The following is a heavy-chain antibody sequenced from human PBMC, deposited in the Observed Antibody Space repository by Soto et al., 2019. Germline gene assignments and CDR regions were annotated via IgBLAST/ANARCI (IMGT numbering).Heavy chain of an antibody. CDR1: GFGFSSYW. CDR2: TNNDGSAT. D-gene: IGHD5-12*01. J-gene: IGHJ3*02. CDR3: SREMATISLGAFDI. Sequence: GGSLRLSCAASGFGFSSYWMHWVRQAPGKGLVWVSRTNNDGSATTYADSVRGRFTSFRDNAKNTLFLQMTSLGVEDTAVYYCSREMATISLGAFDIWGEGTMVTVS. V-gene: IGHV3-74*01.